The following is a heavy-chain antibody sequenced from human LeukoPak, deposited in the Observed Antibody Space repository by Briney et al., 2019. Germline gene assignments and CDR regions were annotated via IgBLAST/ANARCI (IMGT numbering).Heavy chain of an antibody. CDR2: INPSGGST. D-gene: IGHD5-24*01. V-gene: IGHV1-46*01. CDR1: GYTFTGYY. J-gene: IGHJ4*02. Sequence: ASVKVSCKASGYTFTGYYMHWVRQAPGQGLEWMGIINPSGGSTSYAQKFQGRVTMTRDMSTSTVYMELSSLRSEDTAVYYCAGYSYSQIFDYWGQGTLVTVSS. CDR3: AGYSYSQIFDY.